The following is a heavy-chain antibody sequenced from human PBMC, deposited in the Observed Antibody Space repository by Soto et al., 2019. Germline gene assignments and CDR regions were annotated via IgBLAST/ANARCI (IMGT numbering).Heavy chain of an antibody. V-gene: IGHV4-59*01. Sequence: SETLSLTCTVSGGSISSYYWSWIRQPPGKGLEWIGYIYYSGSTNYNPSLKSRVTISVDTSKNQFSLKLSSVTAADTAVYYCATERSSSWYEGNWFDPWGQGTLVTVSS. D-gene: IGHD6-13*01. CDR1: GGSISSYY. J-gene: IGHJ5*02. CDR2: IYYSGST. CDR3: ATERSSSWYEGNWFDP.